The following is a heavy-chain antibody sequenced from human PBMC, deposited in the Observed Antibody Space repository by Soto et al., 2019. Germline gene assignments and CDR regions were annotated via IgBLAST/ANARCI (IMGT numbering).Heavy chain of an antibody. V-gene: IGHV3-53*02. Sequence: EVQLVETGGGLIQPGGSLSLSCAASGLAVTSNYMSWVRQAPGKGLEWVSIVYSSGTTYYADSVKGRFTFSRDKSKNTIYLQMRNLRAEDTAVYYCARVDTYDYYYSMDVWGQGTTLTVSS. CDR3: ARVDTYDYYYSMDV. CDR2: VYSSGTT. J-gene: IGHJ6*02. CDR1: GLAVTSNY. D-gene: IGHD5-18*01.